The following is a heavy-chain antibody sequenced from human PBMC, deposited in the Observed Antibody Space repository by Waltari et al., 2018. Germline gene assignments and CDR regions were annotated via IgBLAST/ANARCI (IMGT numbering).Heavy chain of an antibody. J-gene: IGHJ4*02. V-gene: IGHV1-69*01. CDR3: ARAKDSSGYYYRGFDY. D-gene: IGHD3-22*01. CDR2: IIPIVGTA. CDR1: GGTFSSYA. Sequence: QVQLDQSGAEVKKPGSSVKVSCKASGGTFSSYAISWVRRAPGQGLEWMGGIIPIVGTATYAQKFQGRVTITADESTSTAYMELSSLRSEDTAVYYCARAKDSSGYYYRGFDYWGQGTLVTVSS.